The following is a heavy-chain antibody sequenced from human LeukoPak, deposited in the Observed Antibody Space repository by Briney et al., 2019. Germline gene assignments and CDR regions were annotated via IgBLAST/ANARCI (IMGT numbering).Heavy chain of an antibody. D-gene: IGHD2-21*02. CDR1: GFTFSRYT. CDR3: ARGAYEIVVVTAPTY. V-gene: IGHV3-30-3*01. J-gene: IGHJ4*02. CDR2: ISSDGTNK. Sequence: GGSLRLSCAASGFTFSRYTIHWVRQAPGKGLEWVAVISSDGTNKYYADSVKGRFTISRDNSKNTVFLQMSSLRAEDTAMYYCARGAYEIVVVTAPTYWGQGTLVTVSS.